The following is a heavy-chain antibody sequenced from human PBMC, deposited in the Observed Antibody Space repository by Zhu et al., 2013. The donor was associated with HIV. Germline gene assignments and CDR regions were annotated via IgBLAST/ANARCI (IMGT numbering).Heavy chain of an antibody. Sequence: QVQLVQSGAEVKKPGSSVKVSCRASGGTFSSYALSWVRQAPGQGLEWMGGIIPIFGTTNYAQKFQGRVTITADESTSTIYMELSSLKSEDTAVYYCARVGGTTVKYYFDYWGQGTLVTVSS. CDR2: IIPIFGTT. V-gene: IGHV1-69*01. CDR1: GGTFSSYA. CDR3: ARVGGTTVKYYFDY. D-gene: IGHD4-17*01. J-gene: IGHJ4*02.